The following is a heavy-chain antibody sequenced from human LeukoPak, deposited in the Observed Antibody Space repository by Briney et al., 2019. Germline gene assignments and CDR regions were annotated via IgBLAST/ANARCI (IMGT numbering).Heavy chain of an antibody. J-gene: IGHJ5*02. CDR1: GFTFSSYW. D-gene: IGHD5-24*01. Sequence: GGSLRLSCAASGFTFSSYWMHWVRQAPGKGLVWVSRINSDGSSTSYADSVKGRFTISRYNAKNTLYLQMNSLRAEDTAVYYCARDPRVEMATIRVHCFDPWGQGTLVTVSS. V-gene: IGHV3-74*01. CDR3: ARDPRVEMATIRVHCFDP. CDR2: INSDGSST.